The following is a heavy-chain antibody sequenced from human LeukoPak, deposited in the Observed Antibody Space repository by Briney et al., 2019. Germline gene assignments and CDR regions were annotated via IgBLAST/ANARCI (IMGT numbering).Heavy chain of an antibody. J-gene: IGHJ5*02. Sequence: ASVTVSCKASGYTFTSYGISWVRQAPGQGLEWMGWISAYNGNTNYAQTLQGRVTMTTDTSTSTAYMELRSLRSDDTAVYYCARSKTPRITMVRGVISLKTWGQGTLVTVSS. V-gene: IGHV1-18*01. CDR3: ARSKTPRITMVRGVISLKT. D-gene: IGHD3-10*01. CDR2: ISAYNGNT. CDR1: GYTFTSYG.